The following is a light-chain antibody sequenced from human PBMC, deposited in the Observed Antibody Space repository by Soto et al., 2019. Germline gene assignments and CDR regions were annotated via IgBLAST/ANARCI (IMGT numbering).Light chain of an antibody. Sequence: QSALTQPASVSGCPGQSITISCAGTSSDVGGYKYVSWYQQHPGRAPKLLIYEVSNRPSGVSNRFSGSKSGNTASLTISGLQAEDEADYYCNSYTSTYTGVFGTGTKLTVL. V-gene: IGLV2-14*01. CDR2: EVS. J-gene: IGLJ1*01. CDR3: NSYTSTYTGV. CDR1: SSDVGGYKY.